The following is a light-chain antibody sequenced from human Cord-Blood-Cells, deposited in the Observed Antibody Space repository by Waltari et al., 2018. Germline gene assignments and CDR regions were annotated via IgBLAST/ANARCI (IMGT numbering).Light chain of an antibody. Sequence: DIQMTQSPSSLSASVGDRVTITCRASQSISSYLNWYQHKPGKAPKLLIYAASSLQSGVPSRFSGSGSGTDFTLTISSLQPEDFATYYCQQSYSTLQTFGQGTKVEIK. J-gene: IGKJ1*01. CDR3: QQSYSTLQT. CDR2: AAS. CDR1: QSISSY. V-gene: IGKV1-39*01.